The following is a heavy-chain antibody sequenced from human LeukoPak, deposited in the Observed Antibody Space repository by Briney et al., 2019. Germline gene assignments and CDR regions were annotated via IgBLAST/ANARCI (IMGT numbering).Heavy chain of an antibody. CDR3: ARASLENYGRFYFDY. D-gene: IGHD3-10*01. CDR2: ISGSGGST. J-gene: IGHJ4*02. Sequence: GGSLRLSCAASGFTFSRYAMSWVRQAPGKGLEWVSAISGSGGSTYYADSVKGRFTISGDNAKNSLYLQMDSLRAEDTAVYYCARASLENYGRFYFDYWGQGTLVTVSS. V-gene: IGHV3-23*01. CDR1: GFTFSRYA.